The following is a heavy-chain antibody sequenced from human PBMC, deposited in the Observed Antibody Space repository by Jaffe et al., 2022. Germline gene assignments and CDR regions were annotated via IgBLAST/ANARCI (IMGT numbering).Heavy chain of an antibody. CDR3: AKDSIGFNGIWDAFDL. V-gene: IGHV3-23*01. CDR2: IHGGGGDM. Sequence: EVQLLESGGDLVQPGGSLRLSCVASGFTFRNYAMSWVRQAPGKGLEWVSSIHGGGGDMYAADSVKGRFTISRDDSRNTLYLQMNSLRPEDTAVYYCAKDSIGFNGIWDAFDLWGQGTMVIVSS. J-gene: IGHJ3*01. D-gene: IGHD2-15*01. CDR1: GFTFRNYA.